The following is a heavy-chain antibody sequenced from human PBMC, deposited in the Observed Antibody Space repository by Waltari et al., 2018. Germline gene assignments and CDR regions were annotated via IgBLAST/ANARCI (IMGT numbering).Heavy chain of an antibody. J-gene: IGHJ4*02. CDR1: GFNLSSYW. CDR2: IKQDGSEK. V-gene: IGHV3-7*01. D-gene: IGHD1-26*01. CDR3: ASRYPFDY. Sequence: EVQLVESGGGWVQPGGSLRLSCAASGFNLSSYWMSWVRQAPGKGLEWVANIKQDGSEKYYVDSVKGRFTISRDNAKNSLYLQMNSLRAEDTAVYYCASRYPFDYWGQGTLVTVSS.